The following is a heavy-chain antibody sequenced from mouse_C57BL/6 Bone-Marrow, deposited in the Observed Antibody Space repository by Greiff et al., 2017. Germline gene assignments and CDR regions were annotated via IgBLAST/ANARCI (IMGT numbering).Heavy chain of an antibody. V-gene: IGHV1-72*01. J-gene: IGHJ3*01. CDR1: GYTFTSYW. CDR2: IDPNSGGT. CDR3: ARDGSSSEGFAY. Sequence: VQLQQPGAELVKPGASVKLSCKASGYTFTSYWMHWVKQRPGRGLEWIGRIDPNSGGTKYNEKFKGEATLTVDKPSSTAYMQLRSLTSEDSAVYYCARDGSSSEGFAYWGQGTLVTVSA. D-gene: IGHD1-1*01.